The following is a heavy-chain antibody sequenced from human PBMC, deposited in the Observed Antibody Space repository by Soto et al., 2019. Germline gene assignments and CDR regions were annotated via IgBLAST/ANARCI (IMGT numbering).Heavy chain of an antibody. Sequence: QLQLQESGPGLVKPSETLSLTCTVSGGSISSSSYYWGWIRRPPGKGLEWIGRIYYSGSTYYNLSLKSRVTISVDTAKNQSSLQLSSVTAADTAVYYCATWGDIVVVPAAYDAFDIWGQGTMVTVSS. CDR1: GGSISSSSYY. J-gene: IGHJ3*02. D-gene: IGHD2-2*01. CDR2: IYYSGST. CDR3: ATWGDIVVVPAAYDAFDI. V-gene: IGHV4-39*01.